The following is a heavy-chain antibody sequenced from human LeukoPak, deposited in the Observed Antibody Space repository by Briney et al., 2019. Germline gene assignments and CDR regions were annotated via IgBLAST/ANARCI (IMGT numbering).Heavy chain of an antibody. CDR1: GFTFSSYA. CDR3: ARKLWFGVESYAFDI. CDR2: ISYDGSNK. J-gene: IGHJ3*02. V-gene: IGHV3-30*04. Sequence: PGGSLRLSCAASGFTFSSYAMHWVRQAPGKGLEWVAVISYDGSNKYYADSVKGRFTISRDNSKNTLYLQMTSLRAEGTAVYYCARKLWFGVESYAFDIWGQGTMVTVSS. D-gene: IGHD3-10*01.